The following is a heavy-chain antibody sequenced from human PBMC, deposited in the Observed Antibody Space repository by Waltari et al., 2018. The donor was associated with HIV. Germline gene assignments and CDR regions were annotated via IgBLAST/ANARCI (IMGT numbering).Heavy chain of an antibody. Sequence: QVQLQQWGVGLLKPSETLSLTCAVYGGSSSGYYWSWIRQPPGKGLGWIGEINHSASTNYNPSLKSRVTISVDTSKNQFSLKLRSVTAADTAMYYCASLRGLWLVDWGQGTLVTVSS. CDR1: GGSSSGYY. D-gene: IGHD6-19*01. V-gene: IGHV4-34*02. CDR2: INHSAST. J-gene: IGHJ4*02. CDR3: ASLRGLWLVD.